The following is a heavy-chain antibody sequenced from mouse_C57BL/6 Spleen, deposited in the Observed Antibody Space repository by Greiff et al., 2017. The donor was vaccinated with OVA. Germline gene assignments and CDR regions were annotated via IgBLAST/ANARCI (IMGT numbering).Heavy chain of an antibody. Sequence: EVQLQESGGDLVKPGGSLKLSCAASGFTFSSYGMSWVRQTPDKRLEWVATISSGGSYTYYPDSVKGRFTISRDNAKNTLYLQMSSLKSEDTAMYYCAREGGSGPYFDYWGQGTTLTVSS. CDR2: ISSGGSYT. V-gene: IGHV5-6*01. D-gene: IGHD3-2*02. J-gene: IGHJ2*01. CDR1: GFTFSSYG. CDR3: AREGGSGPYFDY.